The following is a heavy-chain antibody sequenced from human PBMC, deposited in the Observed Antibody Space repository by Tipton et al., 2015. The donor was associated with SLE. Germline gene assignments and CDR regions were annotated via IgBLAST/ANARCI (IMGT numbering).Heavy chain of an antibody. CDR2: IYYSGST. D-gene: IGHD2-2*01. J-gene: IGHJ4*02. Sequence: TLSLTCTVSGGSISSSSYYWGWIRQPPGKGLEWIGSIYYSGSTYYNPSLKSRVTISVDTSKNQFSLKLSSVTAADTAVYYCARDLAYCSSTSFFDYFDYWGQGTLVTVSS. V-gene: IGHV4-39*02. CDR1: GGSISSSSYY. CDR3: ARDLAYCSSTSFFDYFDY.